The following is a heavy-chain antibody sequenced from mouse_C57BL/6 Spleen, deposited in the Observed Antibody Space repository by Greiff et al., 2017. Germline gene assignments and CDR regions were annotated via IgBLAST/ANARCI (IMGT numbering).Heavy chain of an antibody. D-gene: IGHD2-1*01. CDR2: IHPNSGST. CDR1: GYTFTSYW. J-gene: IGHJ2*01. CDR3: APYGNYYFDY. V-gene: IGHV1-64*01. Sequence: VQLQQPGAELVKPGASVKLSCKASGYTFTSYWMHWVKQRPGQGLEWIGMIHPNSGSTNYKEKFKSKATLTVDKSSSTAYMQRSSLTSEDSAVYYCAPYGNYYFDYWGQGTTLTVSS.